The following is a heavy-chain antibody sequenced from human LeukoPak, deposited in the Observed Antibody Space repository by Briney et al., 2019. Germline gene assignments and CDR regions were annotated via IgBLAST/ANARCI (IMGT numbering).Heavy chain of an antibody. V-gene: IGHV3-23*01. Sequence: GGSLRLSCAASGFTFSSYGMSWVRQAPGKGLEWVSAITGSGGSTYYADSVKGRFTISRDNSKNTLYLQMNSLRAEDTAVYYCAKDTASSWWYFDLWGRGTLVTVSS. CDR2: ITGSGGST. CDR3: AKDTASSWWYFDL. J-gene: IGHJ2*01. D-gene: IGHD5-18*01. CDR1: GFTFSSYG.